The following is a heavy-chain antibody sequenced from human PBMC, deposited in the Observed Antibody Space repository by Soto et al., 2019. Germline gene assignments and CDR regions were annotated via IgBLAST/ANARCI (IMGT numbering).Heavy chain of an antibody. V-gene: IGHV3-23*01. D-gene: IGHD3-10*01. CDR1: GFTFSSYA. CDR3: AGLWFGEFQPFDY. Sequence: GGSLRLSCAASGFTFSSYAMSWVRQAPGKGLEWVSAISGSGGSTYYADSVKGRFTISRDNSKNTLYRPMNSLVAEDADVYSCAGLWFGEFQPFDYWGQGTLVTVSS. J-gene: IGHJ4*02. CDR2: ISGSGGST.